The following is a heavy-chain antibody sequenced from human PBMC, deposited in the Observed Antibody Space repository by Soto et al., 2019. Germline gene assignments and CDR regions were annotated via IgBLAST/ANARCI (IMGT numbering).Heavy chain of an antibody. CDR2: ISGSGGST. V-gene: IGHV3-23*01. CDR1: GFTFSSYA. Sequence: EVQLLESGGGLVQPGGSLRLSCAASGFTFSSYAMSWVRQAPGKGLEWVSAISGSGGSTYYADSVKGRFTISRDNSKNTPYLQMNSPRAEDTAVYYCAKDQKATAVVTPKVYWGQGTLVTVSS. CDR3: AKDQKATAVVTPKVY. J-gene: IGHJ4*02. D-gene: IGHD2-21*02.